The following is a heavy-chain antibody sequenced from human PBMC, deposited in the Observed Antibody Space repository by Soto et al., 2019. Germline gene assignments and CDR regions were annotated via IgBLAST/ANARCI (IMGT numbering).Heavy chain of an antibody. CDR3: ARDTAPSGV. CDR2: INAGNGNR. J-gene: IGHJ6*02. V-gene: IGHV1-3*01. CDR1: GYTFTSYA. Sequence: GASVKVSCKASGYTFTSYAMHWVRQAPGQRLEWMGWINAGNGNRKYSQKFQGRVTITRDTSASIAYMELSSLRSEDTAVYYCARDTAPSGVWGQGTTVTVSS. D-gene: IGHD4-17*01.